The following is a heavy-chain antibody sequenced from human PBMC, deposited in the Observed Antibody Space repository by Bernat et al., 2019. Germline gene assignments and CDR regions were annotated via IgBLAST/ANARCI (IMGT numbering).Heavy chain of an antibody. CDR1: GFTFSSYA. J-gene: IGHJ4*02. CDR3: AENGGSGWGYYFDY. D-gene: IGHD4-23*01. CDR2: ITGSGGST. Sequence: EVQLVESGGSLVQPGGSLRLSCAASGFTFSSYAMSWVRQAPGQGLEWVSVITGSGGSTYYADTGKGRCTISRDNSKNTLYLQMNSLRAEDTAVYYCAENGGSGWGYYFDYWGQGTLVTVSS. V-gene: IGHV3-23*04.